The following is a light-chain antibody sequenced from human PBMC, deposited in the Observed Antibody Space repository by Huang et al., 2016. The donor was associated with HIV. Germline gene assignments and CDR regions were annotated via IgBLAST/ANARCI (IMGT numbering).Light chain of an antibody. CDR3: QHYNAWPYS. Sequence: EIVMTQSPATLSLSPGERATLSCRASQFIITDVAWYQQKPGQAPSLLIYGGSTRATGVPARFSGSGSGTDFTLTISSLQSEDFAVYYCQHYNAWPYSFGQGTKLEIK. CDR1: QFIITD. CDR2: GGS. J-gene: IGKJ2*03. V-gene: IGKV3-15*01.